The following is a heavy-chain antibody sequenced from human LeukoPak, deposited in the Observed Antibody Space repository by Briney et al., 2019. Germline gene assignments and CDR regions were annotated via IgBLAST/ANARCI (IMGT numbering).Heavy chain of an antibody. J-gene: IGHJ4*02. V-gene: IGHV4-34*01. Sequence: PSETLSLTCTVSGGSISSYYWSWIRQPPGKGLEWIGEINHSGSTNYNPSLKGRVTISVDTSKNQFSLKLSSVTAADTAVYYCARGRRWLQLSPFDYWGQGTLVTVSS. CDR3: ARGRRWLQLSPFDY. CDR1: GGSISSYY. CDR2: INHSGST. D-gene: IGHD5-24*01.